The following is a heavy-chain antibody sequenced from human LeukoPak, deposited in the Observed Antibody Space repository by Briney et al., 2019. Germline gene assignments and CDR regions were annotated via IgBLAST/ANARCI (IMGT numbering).Heavy chain of an antibody. Sequence: GGSLRLSCAASGFSFNMFPMHWVRQAPGKGLEWVAVISYDGSNKYYADSVKGRFTISRDNSKNTLYLQMNSLRAEDTAVYYCASTDYGDYVELFDYWGQGTLVTVSS. D-gene: IGHD4-17*01. CDR2: ISYDGSNK. J-gene: IGHJ4*02. CDR3: ASTDYGDYVELFDY. V-gene: IGHV3-30-3*01. CDR1: GFSFNMFP.